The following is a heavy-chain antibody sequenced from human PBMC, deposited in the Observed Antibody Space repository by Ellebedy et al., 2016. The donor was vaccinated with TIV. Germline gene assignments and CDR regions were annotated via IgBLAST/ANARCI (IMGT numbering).Heavy chain of an antibody. CDR3: TRDAAGNGGKLDY. D-gene: IGHD4-23*01. CDR2: ITGSVDRT. V-gene: IGHV3-23*01. Sequence: GESLKISCATSGFTFDNFAMRWFRQAPGKGLEWVSAITGSVDRTFYADSVKGRFTISRDSSKNTLYLQMNSLRAEDTAVYYCTRDAAGNGGKLDYWGQGALVTVSS. J-gene: IGHJ4*02. CDR1: GFTFDNFA.